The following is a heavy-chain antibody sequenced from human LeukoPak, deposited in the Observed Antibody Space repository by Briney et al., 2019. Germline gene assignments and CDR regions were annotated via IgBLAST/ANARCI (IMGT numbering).Heavy chain of an antibody. V-gene: IGHV1-2*02. J-gene: IGHJ6*03. Sequence: ASVKVSCKASGYTFTGYYMHWVRQAPGQGLEWMGWINPNSGGTNYAQKFQSRVTMTRDTSISTAYMELSRLRSDDTAVYYCARGYGSGPYYYYYMDVWGKGTTVTVSS. D-gene: IGHD3-10*01. CDR2: INPNSGGT. CDR1: GYTFTGYY. CDR3: ARGYGSGPYYYYYMDV.